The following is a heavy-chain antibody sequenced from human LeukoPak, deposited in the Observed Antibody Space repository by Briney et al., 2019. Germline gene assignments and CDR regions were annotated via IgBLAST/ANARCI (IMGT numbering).Heavy chain of an antibody. V-gene: IGHV1-18*01. CDR1: GDTFTSYG. Sequence: ASVKVSCKASGDTFTSYGISWVRQAPGQGLEWMGWISAHNGNTNYAQKLQGRVTMTTDTSTSTAYMEVRSLRSDDTAVYYCARTVTTAFDYWDQGTLVTVSS. CDR3: ARTVTTAFDY. J-gene: IGHJ4*02. D-gene: IGHD4-17*01. CDR2: ISAHNGNT.